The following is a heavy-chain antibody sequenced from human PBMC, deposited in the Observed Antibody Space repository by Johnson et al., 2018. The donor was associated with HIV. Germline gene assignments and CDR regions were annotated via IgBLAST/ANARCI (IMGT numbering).Heavy chain of an antibody. V-gene: IGHV3-30*18. J-gene: IGHJ3*02. CDR1: GFTFSNYA. D-gene: IGHD3-10*01. CDR2: ITYDGTNK. Sequence: QVQLVESGGGVVQPGRSLRLSCTASGFTFSNYAIHWVRQAPGKGLEWVAGITYDGTNKYYAASVKGRFTLSRDNSKNTLDLQMNSLTIEDTAVFYCAKTRMGGILDIWGQGTMVTVSS. CDR3: AKTRMGGILDI.